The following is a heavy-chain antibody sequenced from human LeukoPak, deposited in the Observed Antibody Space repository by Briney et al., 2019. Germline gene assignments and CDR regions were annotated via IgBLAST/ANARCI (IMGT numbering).Heavy chain of an antibody. CDR1: GFTFSDYY. Sequence: GGSLRLSCAASGFTFSDYYMSWIRQAPGKGLEWVSYISSRSSTIYYADSVKGRFTISRDNAKNSLYLQMNSLRAEDTAVYYCARSSRGDSFDIWGQGTMVTVSS. V-gene: IGHV3-11*04. CDR3: ARSSRGDSFDI. CDR2: ISSRSSTI. J-gene: IGHJ3*02.